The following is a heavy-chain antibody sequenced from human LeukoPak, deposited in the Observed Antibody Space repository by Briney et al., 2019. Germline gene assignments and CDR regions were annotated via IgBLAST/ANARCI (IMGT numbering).Heavy chain of an antibody. J-gene: IGHJ4*02. CDR2: LYGGGST. Sequence: GGSLRLSCAASGITLSSNYMSWVSQAPGKGREWVSALYGGGSTFYADSVRGRVTISRDNSKNMMYLQMNSLRAEDTAVYYCARDGHNYYFDSWGQGTLVTVSS. V-gene: IGHV3-53*01. CDR3: ARDGHNYYFDS. CDR1: GITLSSNY. D-gene: IGHD5-24*01.